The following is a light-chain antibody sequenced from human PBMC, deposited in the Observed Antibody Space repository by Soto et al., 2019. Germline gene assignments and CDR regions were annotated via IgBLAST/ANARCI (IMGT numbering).Light chain of an antibody. CDR2: DAF. CDR3: QQYNNWPRT. CDR1: QSLSGW. V-gene: IGKV1-5*01. Sequence: DIQLTQTPSTLSASIGDRVTITCRASQSLSGWLAWYQQTPGKAPKLLISDAFRLESGVPSRFRGSGSGTEFSLTISSLQSEDFAVYYCQQYNNWPRTFGQGTKVDI. J-gene: IGKJ1*01.